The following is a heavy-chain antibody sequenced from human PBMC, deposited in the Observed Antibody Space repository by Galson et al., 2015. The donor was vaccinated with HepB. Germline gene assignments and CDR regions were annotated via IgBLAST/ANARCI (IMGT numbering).Heavy chain of an antibody. CDR2: IWYGGSNK. CDR1: GFTFSSYG. Sequence: SLRLSCAASGFTFSSYGMHWVRQAPGKGLEWVAVIWYGGSNKYYADSVKGRFTISRDNSKNTLYLQMNSLRAEDTAVYYCATSEEWELLHWGQGTLVTVSS. D-gene: IGHD1-26*01. CDR3: ATSEEWELLH. V-gene: IGHV3-33*01. J-gene: IGHJ4*02.